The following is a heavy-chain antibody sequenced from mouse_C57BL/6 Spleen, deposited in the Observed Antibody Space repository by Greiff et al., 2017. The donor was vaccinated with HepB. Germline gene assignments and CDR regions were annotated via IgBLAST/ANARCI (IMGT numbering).Heavy chain of an antibody. D-gene: IGHD4-1*01. Sequence: EVKLMESGGDLVKPGGSLKLSCAASGFTFSSYGMSWVRQTPDKRLEWVATISSGGSYTYYPDSVKGRFTISRDNAKNTLYLQMSSLKSEDTAMYYCARHNWTWFAYWGQGTLVTVSA. CDR3: ARHNWTWFAY. J-gene: IGHJ3*01. CDR2: ISSGGSYT. V-gene: IGHV5-6*01. CDR1: GFTFSSYG.